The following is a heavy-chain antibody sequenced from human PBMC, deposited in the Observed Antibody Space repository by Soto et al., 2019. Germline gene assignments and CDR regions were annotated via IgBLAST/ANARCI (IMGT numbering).Heavy chain of an antibody. J-gene: IGHJ4*02. Sequence: SEPLFLTCTVSGTSISSYYWGWIRQPPGKGLEWIANIHYSGTTNYNPSLASRVTLSVDTSKNQFSLKMTSVTAADRAMYFCARYNSCAIDYWGRGTLVTVSS. CDR2: IHYSGTT. V-gene: IGHV4-59*01. D-gene: IGHD1-1*01. CDR3: ARYNSCAIDY. CDR1: GTSISSYY.